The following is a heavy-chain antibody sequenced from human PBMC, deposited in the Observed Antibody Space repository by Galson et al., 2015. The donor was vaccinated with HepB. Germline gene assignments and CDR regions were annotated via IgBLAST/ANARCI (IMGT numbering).Heavy chain of an antibody. CDR2: LYDGGST. J-gene: IGHJ6*02. V-gene: IGHV3-53*05. CDR3: ARNGDSYFYGMDV. D-gene: IGHD2-8*01. Sequence: SLRLSCAASGFTVSSHYMSWVRQAPGKGLEWVSVLYDGGSTYYADSVEGRFTISRDNSKNTLHLQMDSLRAEDTAVYYCARNGDSYFYGMDVWGQGTTVAVSS. CDR1: GFTVSSHY.